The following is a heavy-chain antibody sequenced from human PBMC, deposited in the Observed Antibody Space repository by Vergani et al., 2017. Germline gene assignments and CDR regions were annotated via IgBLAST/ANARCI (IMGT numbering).Heavy chain of an antibody. V-gene: IGHV3-53*01. J-gene: IGHJ6*02. Sequence: EVQLVESGGGLIQPGGSLRLSCAASGFTVSSNYMSWVRQAPGKGLEWVSVIYSGGSTYYADSVKGRFTISRDNSKNSLYLQMNSLRTEDTALYYCAKDTIAARANYYYYGMDVWGQGTTVTVSS. CDR2: IYSGGST. CDR3: AKDTIAARANYYYYGMDV. D-gene: IGHD6-6*01. CDR1: GFTVSSNY.